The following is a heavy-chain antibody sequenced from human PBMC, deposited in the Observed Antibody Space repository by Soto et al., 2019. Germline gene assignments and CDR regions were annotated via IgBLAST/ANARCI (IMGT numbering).Heavy chain of an antibody. CDR2: INHSGST. CDR1: GGSFSGYY. CDR3: ARDKITGLYDY. V-gene: IGHV4-34*01. D-gene: IGHD2-8*02. J-gene: IGHJ4*02. Sequence: SETLSLTCAVYGGSFSGYYWTWIRQPPGTGLEWIGEINHSGSTNYNPSLKSRVTISVDTSKNQFSLKLTSVTAADTAVYYCARDKITGLYDYWGQGTLVTGSS.